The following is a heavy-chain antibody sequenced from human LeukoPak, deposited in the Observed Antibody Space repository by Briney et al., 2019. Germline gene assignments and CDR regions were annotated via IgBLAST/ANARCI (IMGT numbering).Heavy chain of an antibody. CDR2: IYYSGNT. V-gene: IGHV4-59*01. J-gene: IGHJ4*02. CDR3: ARYYCSSTICSHFDY. CDR1: GGSFSGYY. D-gene: IGHD2-2*01. Sequence: SETLSLTCAVYGGSFSGYYWSWIRQPPGKGLEWIGYIYYSGNTNYNPSLKSRVTISVDTSKNQFPLKLSSVTAADTAVYYCARYYCSSTICSHFDYWGQGTLVTVSS.